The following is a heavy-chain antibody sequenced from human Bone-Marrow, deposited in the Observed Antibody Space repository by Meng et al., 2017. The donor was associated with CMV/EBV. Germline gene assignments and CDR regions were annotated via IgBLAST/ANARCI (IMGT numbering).Heavy chain of an antibody. D-gene: IGHD3-22*01. V-gene: IGHV3-7*01. J-gene: IGHJ6*02. CDR2: IKQDGSEK. CDR1: GFTFSSYW. CDR3: ARDRTYYYDSSGYFDYGMDV. Sequence: GGSLRLSCAASGFTFSSYWMSWVRQAPGEGLEWVANIKQDGSEKYYVDSVKGRFTISRDNAKNSLYLQMNSLRAEDTAVYYCARDRTYYYDSSGYFDYGMDVWGQGTTVTVSS.